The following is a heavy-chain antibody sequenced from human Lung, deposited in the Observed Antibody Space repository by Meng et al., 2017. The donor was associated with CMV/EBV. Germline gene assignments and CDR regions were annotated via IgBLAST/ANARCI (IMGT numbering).Heavy chain of an antibody. CDR2: IKSDEGSK. V-gene: IGHV3-30*02. J-gene: IGHJ4*02. CDR3: AQDQLGGYWRHVWYYFDS. D-gene: IGHD7-27*01. Sequence: TFSSCGIHWVRQAPGKGLEWVAVIKSDEGSKYYTTTVGGRVTISRDNSKNTLYLQMTSLRPEDTAIYYCAQDQLGGYWRHVWYYFDSWGQGTLVTVSS. CDR1: TFSSCG.